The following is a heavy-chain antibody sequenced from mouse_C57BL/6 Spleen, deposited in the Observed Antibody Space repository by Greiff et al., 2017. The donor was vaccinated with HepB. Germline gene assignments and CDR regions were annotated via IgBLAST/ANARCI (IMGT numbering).Heavy chain of an antibody. V-gene: IGHV1-26*01. CDR3: ARTWDDWYFDV. J-gene: IGHJ1*03. CDR2: INPNNGGT. D-gene: IGHD4-1*01. Sequence: DVHLVESGPELVKPGASVKISCKASGYTFTDYYMNWVKQSHGKSLEWIGDINPNNGGTSYNQKFKGKATLTVDKSSSTAYMELRSLTSEDSAVYYCARTWDDWYFDVWGTGTTVTVSS. CDR1: GYTFTDYY.